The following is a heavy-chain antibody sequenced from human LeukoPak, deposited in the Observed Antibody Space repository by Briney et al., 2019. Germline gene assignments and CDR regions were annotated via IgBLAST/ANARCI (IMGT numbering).Heavy chain of an antibody. CDR1: GGSISSGGYY. J-gene: IGHJ3*02. V-gene: IGHV4-30-4*08. Sequence: SETLSLTCTVSGGSISSGGYYWSWIRQPPGKGLEWIGYIYYSGSTYYNPSLKSRVTISVDTSKNQFSLKLGSVTAADTAVYYCARALIVVVPAARRSYAFDIWGQGTMVTVSS. D-gene: IGHD2-2*01. CDR3: ARALIVVVPAARRSYAFDI. CDR2: IYYSGST.